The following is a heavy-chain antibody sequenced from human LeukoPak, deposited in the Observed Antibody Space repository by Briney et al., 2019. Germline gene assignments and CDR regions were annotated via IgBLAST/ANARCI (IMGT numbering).Heavy chain of an antibody. CDR2: IHYSGST. Sequence: PSETLSLTCTVSGGSISSYYWSWIRQPPGKGLEWIGYIHYSGSTNYNPSLKSRVTISIDTSKNQFPLKLSSVTAADTAVYYCARQRGAFWSGYYSFFDYWGQGTLVTVSS. J-gene: IGHJ4*02. D-gene: IGHD3-3*01. CDR3: ARQRGAFWSGYYSFFDY. V-gene: IGHV4-59*01. CDR1: GGSISSYY.